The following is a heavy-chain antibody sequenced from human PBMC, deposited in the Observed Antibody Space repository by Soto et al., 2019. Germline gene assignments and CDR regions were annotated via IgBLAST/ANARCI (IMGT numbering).Heavy chain of an antibody. J-gene: IGHJ5*02. V-gene: IGHV4-38-2*02. D-gene: IGHD2-2*01. CDR2: MFHSGST. Sequence: PSETLSLTCTVSGYSISSGYCWGWIRQPPGKGLEWIGSMFHSGSTHYNPSLKSRVTMSVDTSKNQFSLRLSSVTASDTAVYYCARGHIVVVPTVGWFDPWGQGTLVTVSS. CDR1: GYSISSGYC. CDR3: ARGHIVVVPTVGWFDP.